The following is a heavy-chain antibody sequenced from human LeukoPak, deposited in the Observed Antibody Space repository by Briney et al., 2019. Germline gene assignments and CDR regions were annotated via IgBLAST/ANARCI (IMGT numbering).Heavy chain of an antibody. CDR1: GGTFSSSA. CDR2: IIPVLNIT. CDR3: ARDQGLTAPPPYGLDV. D-gene: IGHD5-18*01. J-gene: IGHJ6*02. Sequence: GASVKVSCKTSGGTFSSSAITWVRQASGQGLEWMGRIIPVLNITTYAQKFQGSVTITADTSTSTVYMELSSLRSEETAVYYCARDQGLTAPPPYGLDVWGQGTMVIVSS. V-gene: IGHV1-69*04.